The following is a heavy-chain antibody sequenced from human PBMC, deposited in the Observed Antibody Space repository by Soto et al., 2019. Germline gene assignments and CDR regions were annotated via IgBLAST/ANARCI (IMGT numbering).Heavy chain of an antibody. CDR3: AKNPRTEFDYYYYYMDV. J-gene: IGHJ6*03. CDR1: GFTFSSYA. Sequence: LRLSCAASGFTFSSYAMSWVRQAPGKGLECVSAISGSGNITYYADSVKGRFTISRDNSKNTLFLQVNSLRAEDTAVYFCAKNPRTEFDYYYYYMDVWGKGTTVTVSS. CDR2: ISGSGNIT. V-gene: IGHV3-23*01.